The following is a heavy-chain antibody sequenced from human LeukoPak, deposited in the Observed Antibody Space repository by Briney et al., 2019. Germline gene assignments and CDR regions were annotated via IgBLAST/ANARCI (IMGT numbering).Heavy chain of an antibody. CDR1: GGSISSYY. Sequence: SETLSLTCTVSGGSISSYYWSWIRQPPGKGLEWIGYIYTSGSTNYNPSLKSRVTISVDTSKNQFSLKLSSVTAADMAVYYCASLAVAGTRYFDYWGQGTLVTVSS. V-gene: IGHV4-4*09. CDR2: IYTSGST. D-gene: IGHD6-19*01. J-gene: IGHJ4*02. CDR3: ASLAVAGTRYFDY.